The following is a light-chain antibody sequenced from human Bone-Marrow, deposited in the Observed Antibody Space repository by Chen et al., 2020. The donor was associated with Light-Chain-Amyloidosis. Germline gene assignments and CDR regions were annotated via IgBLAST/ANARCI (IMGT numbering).Light chain of an antibody. V-gene: IGLV1-40*01. CDR2: GNN. Sequence: QSVLTQPPSVSAAPGHRVTLSCTGRRSNIGAPYDVHWYQQLPGTAPKLLIYGNNNRPSGVPDRFSGSKSGSSASLAITGLRADDEADYYCQSYDTRLRGSVFGGGTRLTVL. CDR3: QSYDTRLRGSV. J-gene: IGLJ2*01. CDR1: RSNIGAPYD.